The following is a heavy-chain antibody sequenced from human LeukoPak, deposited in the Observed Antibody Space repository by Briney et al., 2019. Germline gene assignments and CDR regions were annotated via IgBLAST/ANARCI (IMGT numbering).Heavy chain of an antibody. V-gene: IGHV1-46*01. Sequence: ASVEVSCKASGYTFTSYYMHWVRQAPGQGLEWMGIINPSGGSTTYAQKFQGRVTMTTDTSTSTVYMELSSLRSEDTAVYYCARAGSYCSSTSCYPRRFDPWGQGTLVTVSS. CDR1: GYTFTSYY. CDR3: ARAGSYCSSTSCYPRRFDP. D-gene: IGHD2-2*01. CDR2: INPSGGST. J-gene: IGHJ5*02.